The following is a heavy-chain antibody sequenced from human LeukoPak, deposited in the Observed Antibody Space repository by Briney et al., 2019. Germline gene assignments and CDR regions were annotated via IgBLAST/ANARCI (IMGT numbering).Heavy chain of an antibody. CDR2: IYYGRTT. Sequence: SETLSLTCTVSAGSISSSSHHWGWIRQSPGKGLEWIGSIYYGRTTYYNPSLNSRVTISVVTSKNQFSLQLNSVTAADTAVYYCMRHDGRGGATMGALDSWGQGSLVTVSS. CDR1: AGSISSSSHH. V-gene: IGHV4-39*01. CDR3: MRHDGRGGATMGALDS. J-gene: IGHJ4*02. D-gene: IGHD5-12*01.